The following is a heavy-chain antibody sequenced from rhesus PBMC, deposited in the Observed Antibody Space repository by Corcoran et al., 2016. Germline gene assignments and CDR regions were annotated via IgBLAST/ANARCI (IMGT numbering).Heavy chain of an antibody. CDR1: GYTFTSYS. V-gene: IGHV1-200*01. CDR2: INPSNGNT. J-gene: IGHJ4*01. CDR3: ARWGREGGTGFDY. D-gene: IGHD3-3*01. Sequence: QVQLVQSGAEVKKPGASVKLSCKASGYTFTSYSITWVRQAPGQGLEWTGWINPSNGNTGYAQKFQGRIIMTRDTSTSTAYMELSSLRSEDTAVYYCARWGREGGTGFDYWGQGVLVTVSS.